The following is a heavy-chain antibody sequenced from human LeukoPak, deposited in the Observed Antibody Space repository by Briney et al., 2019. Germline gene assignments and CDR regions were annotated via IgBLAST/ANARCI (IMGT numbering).Heavy chain of an antibody. V-gene: IGHV4-4*07. D-gene: IGHD4-17*01. CDR3: AGTTVTGNFDY. J-gene: IGHJ4*02. CDR1: GGSISSYY. CDR2: IYTSGST. Sequence: SETLSLTCTVSGGSISSYYWSWIRQPAGKGLEWIGRIYTSGSTNYNPSLKSRVTMSVDTSKNQFFLKLSSVTAADTAVYYCAGTTVTGNFDYWGQGTLVTVSS.